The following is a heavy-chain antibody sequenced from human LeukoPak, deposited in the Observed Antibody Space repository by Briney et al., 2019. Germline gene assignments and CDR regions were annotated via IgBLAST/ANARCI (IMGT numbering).Heavy chain of an antibody. D-gene: IGHD5-24*01. CDR2: INHSGST. Sequence: SETLSLTCAVYGGSFSGYYWSWIRQPPGKGLEWIGEINHSGSTNYNPSLKSRVTISVDTSKNQFSLKLSSVTAADTAVYYCARWPYTLETATIGFDYWGQGTLVTVSS. V-gene: IGHV4-34*01. J-gene: IGHJ4*02. CDR3: ARWPYTLETATIGFDY. CDR1: GGSFSGYY.